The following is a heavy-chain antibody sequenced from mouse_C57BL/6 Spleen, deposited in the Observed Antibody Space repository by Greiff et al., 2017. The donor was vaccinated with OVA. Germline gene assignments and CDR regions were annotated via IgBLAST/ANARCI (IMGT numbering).Heavy chain of an antibody. CDR3: ARNYYGYYFDY. Sequence: QVQLQQSGAELVKPGASVKLSCKASGYTFTSYWMQWVKQRPGQGLEWIGEIDPSDSYTNYNQKFKGKATLTVDTSSSTAYMQLSSLTSEDSAVYYCARNYYGYYFDYWGQGTTLTVSS. V-gene: IGHV1-50*01. D-gene: IGHD1-1*01. J-gene: IGHJ2*01. CDR1: GYTFTSYW. CDR2: IDPSDSYT.